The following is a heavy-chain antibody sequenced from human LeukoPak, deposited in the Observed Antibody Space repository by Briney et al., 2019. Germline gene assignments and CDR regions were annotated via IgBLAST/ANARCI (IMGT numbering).Heavy chain of an antibody. D-gene: IGHD3-3*01. CDR1: GGSFSSGDYY. V-gene: IGHV4-30-4*08. CDR3: ARAGVFWSGSRFDY. CDR2: IYYSGST. J-gene: IGHJ4*02. Sequence: PSETLSLTCTVSGGSFSSGDYYWRWIRQPPGKGLEWIGYIYYSGSTYYNPSLRSRLTISVDTSKNQFSLKLSSVTAADTAVYYCARAGVFWSGSRFDYWGQGALVTVSS.